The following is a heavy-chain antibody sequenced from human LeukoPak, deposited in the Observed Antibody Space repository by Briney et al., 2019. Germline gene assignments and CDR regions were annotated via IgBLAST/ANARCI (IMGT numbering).Heavy chain of an antibody. CDR1: GFTFSDFG. CDR3: ARLAAAGKNGRYYFDY. J-gene: IGHJ4*02. CDR2: ISSGSGLI. Sequence: GGSLRLSCAASGFTFSDFGMNWVRQAPGKGLEWLSYISSGSGLIYYADSVKGRFTISRDNAKNSLHLQMNSLRVEDTAVYYCARLAAAGKNGRYYFDYWGQGTLVTVSS. V-gene: IGHV3-48*01. D-gene: IGHD6-13*01.